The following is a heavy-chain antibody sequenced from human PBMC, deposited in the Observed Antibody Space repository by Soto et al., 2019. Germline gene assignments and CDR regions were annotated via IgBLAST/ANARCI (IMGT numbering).Heavy chain of an antibody. Sequence: GGSLRLSCAASGFTFSSYSMNWVRQAPGKGLEWVSSISSSSSYIYYADSVKGRFTISRDNAKNSLYLQMNSLRAEDTAVYYCASWVGLEGYSGYEFFEGYYYYYGMDVWGQGTTVTVSS. J-gene: IGHJ6*02. D-gene: IGHD5-12*01. CDR3: ASWVGLEGYSGYEFFEGYYYYYGMDV. CDR1: GFTFSSYS. CDR2: ISSSSSYI. V-gene: IGHV3-21*01.